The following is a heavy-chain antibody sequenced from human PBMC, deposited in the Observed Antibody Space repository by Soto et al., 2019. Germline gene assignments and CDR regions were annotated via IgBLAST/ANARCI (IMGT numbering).Heavy chain of an antibody. CDR3: AKDSLVRGDTAMGYYFDY. Sequence: GGSLRLSCAASGFTFSSYAMSWVRQAPGKGLEWVSAISGSGGSTYYADSVKGRFTISRDNSKNTLYLQMNSLRAEDTAVYYCAKDSLVRGDTAMGYYFDYWGQGTLVTVSS. CDR2: ISGSGGST. J-gene: IGHJ4*02. D-gene: IGHD5-18*01. CDR1: GFTFSSYA. V-gene: IGHV3-23*01.